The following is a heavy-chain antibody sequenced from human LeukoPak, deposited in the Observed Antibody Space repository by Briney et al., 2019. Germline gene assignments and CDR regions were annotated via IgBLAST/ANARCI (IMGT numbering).Heavy chain of an antibody. CDR1: GYTLTELS. D-gene: IGHD5-18*01. J-gene: IGHJ4*02. CDR2: FDPEDGET. V-gene: IGHV1-24*01. Sequence: ASVKVSCKVSGYTLTELSMHWVRQAPGKGLEWMGGFDPEDGETIYAQKFQGRVTMTEDTPTDTAYMELSSLRSEDTAVYYCATDRGYSYGYRGDNPFDYWGQGTLVTVSS. CDR3: ATDRGYSYGYRGDNPFDY.